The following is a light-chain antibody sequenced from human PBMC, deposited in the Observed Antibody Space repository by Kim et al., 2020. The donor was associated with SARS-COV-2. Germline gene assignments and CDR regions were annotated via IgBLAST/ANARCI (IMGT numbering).Light chain of an antibody. CDR1: SLRSYY. CDR3: NSRDSSGNHPWV. V-gene: IGLV3-19*01. J-gene: IGLJ3*02. Sequence: LGQTVRITCQGNSLRSYYGSWYQQKPGQAPVLVIYGKNNRPSGIPDRFSGSSSGNTASLTITGAQAEDEADYYCNSRDSSGNHPWVFGGGTQLTVL. CDR2: GKN.